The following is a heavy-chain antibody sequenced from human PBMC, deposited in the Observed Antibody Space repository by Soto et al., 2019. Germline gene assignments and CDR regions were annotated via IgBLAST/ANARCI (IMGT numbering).Heavy chain of an antibody. Sequence: GGSLRLSCAASGFTFSSYSMNWVRQAPGKGLEWVSSISSSSSYIYYADSVKGRFTISRDNAKNSLYLQMNSLRAEDTAVYYCAGGKKYYYDSSRYYYRGAAFDIWGQGTMVTVS. V-gene: IGHV3-21*01. J-gene: IGHJ3*02. D-gene: IGHD3-22*01. CDR1: GFTFSSYS. CDR2: ISSSSSYI. CDR3: AGGKKYYYDSSRYYYRGAAFDI.